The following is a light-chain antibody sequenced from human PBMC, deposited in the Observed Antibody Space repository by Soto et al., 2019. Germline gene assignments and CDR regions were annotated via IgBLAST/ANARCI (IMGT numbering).Light chain of an antibody. Sequence: QAVVTQSPSASASLGASVKLTCTLSSGHSSYAIAWHQQQPEKGTRYLMKLNSDGSHSKGDGIPDRFSGSSSGAERYLTISNLQSADEADYYCQTWGTGIRVVFGGGTKLTVL. J-gene: IGLJ2*01. CDR3: QTWGTGIRVV. CDR1: SGHSSYA. CDR2: LNSDGSH. V-gene: IGLV4-69*01.